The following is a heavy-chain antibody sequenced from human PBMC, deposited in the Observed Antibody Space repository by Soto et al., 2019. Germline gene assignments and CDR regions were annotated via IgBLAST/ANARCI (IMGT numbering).Heavy chain of an antibody. J-gene: IGHJ4*02. CDR1: GGSISSSSYY. CDR3: ARTESSRLVFDY. V-gene: IGHV4-39*01. Sequence: QLQLQESGPGLVKPSETLSLTCTVSGGSISSSSYYWGWIRQPPGKGLEWIGTIYYSGSTYYNPSLKSRVTISVDTPKNQFSLKLSSVTAADTAVYYCARTESSRLVFDYWGQGTLVTVSS. CDR2: IYYSGST. D-gene: IGHD6-13*01.